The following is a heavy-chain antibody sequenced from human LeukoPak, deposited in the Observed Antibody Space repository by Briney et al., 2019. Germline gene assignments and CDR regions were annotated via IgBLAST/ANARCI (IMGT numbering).Heavy chain of an antibody. J-gene: IGHJ4*02. CDR1: GFTFSSYL. CDR3: TRDGVGTGDY. D-gene: IGHD1-26*01. V-gene: IGHV3-74*01. CDR2: INSDGSIT. Sequence: GGSLRLSCAASGFTFSSYLMHWVRQAPGEGLVWVSRINSDGSITRYADSVKGRFTISRDNAKNTLYLQMNSLRAEDTAVYYCTRDGVGTGDYWGQGTLATVSS.